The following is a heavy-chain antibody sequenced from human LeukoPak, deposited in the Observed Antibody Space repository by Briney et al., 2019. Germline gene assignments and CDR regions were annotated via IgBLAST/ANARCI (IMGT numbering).Heavy chain of an antibody. CDR2: ISSSSSYI. V-gene: IGHV3-21*03. Sequence: GGSLRLSCAASRFTFSNYAMNWVRQAPGKGLEWVSSISSSSSYIYYADSVKGRFTISRDNAKDSLYPQMNSLRAEDTAVYYCARDFRVFDYWGQGTLVTVSS. CDR1: RFTFSNYA. CDR3: ARDFRVFDY. J-gene: IGHJ4*02.